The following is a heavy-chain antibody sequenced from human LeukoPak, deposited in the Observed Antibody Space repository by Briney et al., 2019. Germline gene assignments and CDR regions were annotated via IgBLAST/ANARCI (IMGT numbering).Heavy chain of an antibody. V-gene: IGHV3-30-3*01. D-gene: IGHD6-13*01. CDR2: ISYDGSNK. CDR1: GFTFSSYA. CDR3: VKDRWVDH. Sequence: GGSLRLSCAASGFTFSSYAMHWVRQAPGKGLEWVAVISYDGSNKYCADSVKGRFTISRDNSKNTLYLQMSSLRPEDTAVYYCVKDRWVDHWGQGTLVTVSS. J-gene: IGHJ4*02.